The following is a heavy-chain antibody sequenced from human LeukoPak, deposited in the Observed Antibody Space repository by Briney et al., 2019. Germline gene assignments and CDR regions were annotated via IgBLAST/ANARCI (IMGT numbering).Heavy chain of an antibody. CDR3: ARDTYYYGSGSYYYYMDV. CDR2: INWNGGST. Sequence: GGSLRLSCAASGFTFDDYGMSWVRQAPGKGLEWVSGINWNGGSTGYADSVKGRFTISRDNAKNSLYLQMNSLRAEDTALYYCARDTYYYGSGSYYYYMDVWGKGTTVTVSS. V-gene: IGHV3-20*04. CDR1: GFTFDDYG. J-gene: IGHJ6*03. D-gene: IGHD3-10*01.